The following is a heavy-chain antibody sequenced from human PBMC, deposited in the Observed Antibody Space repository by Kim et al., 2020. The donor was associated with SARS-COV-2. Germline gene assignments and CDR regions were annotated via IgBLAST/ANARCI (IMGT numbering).Heavy chain of an antibody. CDR2: IYYSGST. Sequence: SETLSLTCTVSGGSISSGGYYWSWIRQHPGKGLEWIGYIYYSGSTYYNPSLKSRVTISVDTSKNQFSLKLSSVTAADTAVYYCARDIDSSGYRHAFDIWGQGTMVTVSS. V-gene: IGHV4-31*03. CDR1: GGSISSGGYY. J-gene: IGHJ3*02. CDR3: ARDIDSSGYRHAFDI. D-gene: IGHD3-22*01.